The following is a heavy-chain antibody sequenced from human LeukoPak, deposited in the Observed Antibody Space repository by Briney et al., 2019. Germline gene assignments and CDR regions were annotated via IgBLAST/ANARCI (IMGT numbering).Heavy chain of an antibody. Sequence: SETLSLTCTVSGGSISSSSYYWGWIRQPPGKGLEWIGSIYYSGSTYYNPSLKSRVTISVDTSKNQFSLKLSSVTAADTAVYYCARRIAAAVKPDNWFDPWGQGTLVTVSS. CDR3: ARRIAAAVKPDNWFDP. CDR1: GGSISSSSYY. D-gene: IGHD6-13*01. CDR2: IYYSGST. J-gene: IGHJ5*02. V-gene: IGHV4-39*01.